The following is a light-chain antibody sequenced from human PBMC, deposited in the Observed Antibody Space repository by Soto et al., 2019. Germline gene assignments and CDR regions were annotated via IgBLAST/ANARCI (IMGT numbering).Light chain of an antibody. CDR1: QSVSSN. J-gene: IGKJ3*01. V-gene: IGKV3-15*01. Sequence: EIVMTQSPATLSVSPGERAALSCRASQSVSSNLAWYQQKPGQAPRLLIYGASTRATGIPARFSGSGSGTELTLTISSLQAEDFGVYYCQQYNNWPPFTFGPGTKVDIK. CDR3: QQYNNWPPFT. CDR2: GAS.